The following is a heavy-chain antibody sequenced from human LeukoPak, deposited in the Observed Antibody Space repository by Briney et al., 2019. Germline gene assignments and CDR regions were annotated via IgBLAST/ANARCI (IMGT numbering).Heavy chain of an antibody. D-gene: IGHD2-2*01. V-gene: IGHV4-39*07. CDR3: ARTYILGYCNPSSCHFDY. CDR1: GGSISTSSYY. Sequence: PSETLSLTCTVSGGSISTSSYYWGWIRQPPGKGLEWVGSIYYSGYTYYNPSLKSRVTISLDTSKNQFSLNLSSVTAADTAMYYCARTYILGYCNPSSCHFDYWGQGTLVTVSS. J-gene: IGHJ4*02. CDR2: IYYSGYT.